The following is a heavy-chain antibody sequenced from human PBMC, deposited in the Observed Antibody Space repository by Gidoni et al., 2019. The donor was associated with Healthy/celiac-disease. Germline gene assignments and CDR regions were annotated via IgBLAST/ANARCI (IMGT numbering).Heavy chain of an antibody. CDR3: AREGSQLTITMVRGVIY. Sequence: QLQLQESGPGLVKPSETLSLTCTVSGGSIRSSSYYWGWIRQPPGKGLEWIGSIYYSGSTYYNPSLKSRVTISVDTSKNQFSLKLSSVTAADTAVYYCAREGSQLTITMVRGVIYWGQGTLVTVSS. V-gene: IGHV4-39*07. CDR1: GGSIRSSSYY. CDR2: IYYSGST. D-gene: IGHD3-10*01. J-gene: IGHJ4*02.